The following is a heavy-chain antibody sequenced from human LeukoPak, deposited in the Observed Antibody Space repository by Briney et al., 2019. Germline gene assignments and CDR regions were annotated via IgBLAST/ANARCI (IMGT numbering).Heavy chain of an antibody. CDR3: AREYYYDFWSGYYTANYYYYGMDV. J-gene: IGHJ6*02. Sequence: LPGGSLRLSCAASGFTFSSYWMSWVRQAPGKGLEWVANIKQDGSEKYYVDSVKGRFTISRDNAKNPLYLQMNSLRAEDTAVYYCAREYYYDFWSGYYTANYYYYGMDVWGQGTTVTVSS. V-gene: IGHV3-7*01. D-gene: IGHD3-3*01. CDR1: GFTFSSYW. CDR2: IKQDGSEK.